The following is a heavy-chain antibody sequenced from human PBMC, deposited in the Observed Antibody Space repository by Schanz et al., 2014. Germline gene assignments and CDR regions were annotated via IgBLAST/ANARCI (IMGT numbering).Heavy chain of an antibody. Sequence: EVQLVESGGGLVQPGGSLRLSCAASGFTFSSYSMNWVRQAPGKGLEWVSYISSSSSTRYYADSVKGRFTISRDNAKNSLFLQMNSLRAEDTAVYYCARDFLLEQLGYSHYYSAMDVWGQGTTVTVSS. V-gene: IGHV3-48*01. CDR2: ISSSSSTR. CDR1: GFTFSSYS. CDR3: ARDFLLEQLGYSHYYSAMDV. D-gene: IGHD2-15*01. J-gene: IGHJ6*02.